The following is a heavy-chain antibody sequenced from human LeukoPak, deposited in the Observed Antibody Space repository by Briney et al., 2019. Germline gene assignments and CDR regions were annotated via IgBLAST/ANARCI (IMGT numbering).Heavy chain of an antibody. V-gene: IGHV3-7*01. Sequence: GGSLRLSCAASGFTFSSYWMSWVRQAPGKGLEWVANIKQDGSEKYYVDSVKGRFTISRDNSKNTLYLQMNSLRAEDTAVYYCASYHDSSGYCFDYWGQGTLVTVSS. D-gene: IGHD3-22*01. CDR1: GFTFSSYW. J-gene: IGHJ4*02. CDR2: IKQDGSEK. CDR3: ASYHDSSGYCFDY.